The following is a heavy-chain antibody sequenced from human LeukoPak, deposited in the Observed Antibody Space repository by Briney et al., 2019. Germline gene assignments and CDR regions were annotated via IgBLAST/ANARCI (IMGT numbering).Heavy chain of an antibody. CDR2: INQDRSEK. CDR1: GFTFSSLW. CDR3: ARDGGVSGYDLLYS. V-gene: IGHV3-7*01. Sequence: GGSLRLSCAASGFTFSSLWMTWVRQAPGKGLEWVANINQDRSEKYFVDSVKGRFTISRDNAKNSVFLQMNSLTVEDTAVYYCARDGGVSGYDLLYSWGQGTLVTVSS. D-gene: IGHD5-12*01. J-gene: IGHJ4*02.